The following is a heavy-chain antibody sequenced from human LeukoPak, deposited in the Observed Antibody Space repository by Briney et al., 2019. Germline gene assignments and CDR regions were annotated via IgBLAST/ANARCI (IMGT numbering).Heavy chain of an antibody. J-gene: IGHJ4*02. CDR2: IKQDGSER. V-gene: IGHV3-7*01. Sequence: GGSLRLSCAASGFSTSGYWMSWVRQAPGKGLEWVANIKQDGSERHYADSVKGRFTISRDNAQNSLYLQMNSLRAEETAVYYCARVFGAYDSIDCWGQGTLVTVS. CDR3: ARVFGAYDSIDC. D-gene: IGHD5-12*01. CDR1: GFSTSGYW.